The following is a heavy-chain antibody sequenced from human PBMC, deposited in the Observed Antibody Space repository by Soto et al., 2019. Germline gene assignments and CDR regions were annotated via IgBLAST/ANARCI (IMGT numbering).Heavy chain of an antibody. Sequence: SVKVSCKASGGTFSSYTISWVRQAPGQGLEWMGRIIPILGIANYAQKFQGRVTITADKSTSTAYMELNSLRAEDTAVYYCAKDTIVLTGRFDYWGQGTLVTVSS. V-gene: IGHV1-69*04. CDR3: AKDTIVLTGRFDY. CDR1: GGTFSSYT. J-gene: IGHJ4*02. D-gene: IGHD3-9*01. CDR2: IIPILGIA.